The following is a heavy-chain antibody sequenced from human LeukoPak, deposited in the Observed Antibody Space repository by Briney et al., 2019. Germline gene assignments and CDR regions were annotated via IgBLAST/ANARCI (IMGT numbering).Heavy chain of an antibody. V-gene: IGHV3-33*01. CDR3: ARSSSGFDAFDI. D-gene: IGHD3-22*01. CDR2: IWYDGSNK. Sequence: XEWVAVIWYDGSNKYYADSVKGRFTISRDNSKNTLYLQMNSLRAEDTAVYYCARSSSGFDAFDIWGQGTMVTVSS. J-gene: IGHJ3*02.